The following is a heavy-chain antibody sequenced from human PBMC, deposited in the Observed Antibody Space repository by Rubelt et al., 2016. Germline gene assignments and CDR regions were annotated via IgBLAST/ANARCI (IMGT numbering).Heavy chain of an antibody. V-gene: IGHV4-4*02. CDR3: ARTYYYDSSGYSDPLYYFDY. Sequence: PSLKSRVTMSVDKSKNQFSLKLSSVTAADTAVYYCARTYYYDSSGYSDPLYYFDYWGQGTLVTVSS. D-gene: IGHD3-22*01. J-gene: IGHJ4*02.